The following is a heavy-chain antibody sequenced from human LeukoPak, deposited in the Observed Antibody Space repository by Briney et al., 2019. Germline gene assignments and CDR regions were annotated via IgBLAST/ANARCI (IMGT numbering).Heavy chain of an antibody. Sequence: SETLSLTCTVSGGSISSSSYYWGWIRQPPGKGLEWIGSIYYSGSTYYNPSLKSRVTISVDTSKNQFSLKLSSVTAADTAVYYCARQYYDILTGYYTGGGWFDPWGQGTLVTVSS. D-gene: IGHD3-9*01. CDR3: ARQYYDILTGYYTGGGWFDP. J-gene: IGHJ5*02. V-gene: IGHV4-39*07. CDR1: GGSISSSSYY. CDR2: IYYSGST.